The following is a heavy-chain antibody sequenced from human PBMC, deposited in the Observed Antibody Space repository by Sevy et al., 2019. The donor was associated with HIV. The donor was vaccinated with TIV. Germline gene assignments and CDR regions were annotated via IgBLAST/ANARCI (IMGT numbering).Heavy chain of an antibody. D-gene: IGHD3-22*01. CDR2: ISYDGSNK. CDR3: AKDLGYYYDSSGYYVGTSTPGIDY. J-gene: IGHJ4*02. V-gene: IGHV3-30*18. Sequence: GGSLRLSCAASGFTFSSYGMHWVRQAPGKGLEWVAVISYDGSNKYYADSVKGRFTISRDNSKNTLYLQMNSLRAEDTAVYYCAKDLGYYYDSSGYYVGTSTPGIDYWGQGTLVTVSS. CDR1: GFTFSSYG.